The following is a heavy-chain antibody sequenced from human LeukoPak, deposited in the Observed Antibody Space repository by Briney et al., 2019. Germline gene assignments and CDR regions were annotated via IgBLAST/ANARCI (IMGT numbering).Heavy chain of an antibody. D-gene: IGHD5-12*01. V-gene: IGHV4-39*01. J-gene: IGHJ6*03. CDR3: ARLSSGYDLGGGNYYYYYYYMDV. CDR2: IYYSGST. CDR1: GGSISSSSYY. Sequence: SETLSLTCTVSGGSISSSSYYWGWIRQPPGKGLEWIGSIYYSGSTYYNPSLKSRVTISVDTSKNQFSLKLSSVTAAGTAVYYCARLSSGYDLGGGNYYYYYYYMDVWGKGTTVTISS.